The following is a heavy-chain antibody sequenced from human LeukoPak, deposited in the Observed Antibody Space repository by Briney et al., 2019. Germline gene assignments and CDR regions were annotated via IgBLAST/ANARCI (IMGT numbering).Heavy chain of an antibody. CDR1: GFTFSSYN. CDR3: AKDRSSRTVTTLGY. Sequence: RGSLRLSCAASGFTFSSYNMNWVRQAPGKGLEWVSLISGDGATTYYADSVKGRFTISRDNSKNSLYLQMNSLRTEDTALYYCAKDRSSRTVTTLGYWGQGTLVTVSS. J-gene: IGHJ4*02. D-gene: IGHD4-17*01. V-gene: IGHV3-43*01. CDR2: ISGDGATT.